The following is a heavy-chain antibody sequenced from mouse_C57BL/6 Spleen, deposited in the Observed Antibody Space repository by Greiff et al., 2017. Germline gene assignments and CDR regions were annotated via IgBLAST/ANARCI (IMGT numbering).Heavy chain of an antibody. D-gene: IGHD1-1*01. CDR3: ARFITTVVEYYFDY. CDR2: IHPNSGST. CDR1: GYTFTSYW. J-gene: IGHJ2*01. Sequence: QVQLQQPGAELVKPGASVKLSCKASGYTFTSYWMHWVKQRPGQGLEWIGMIHPNSGSTNYNEKFKSKATLTVDKSSSTAYMQRSSLTSEDSAVYYCARFITTVVEYYFDYWGQGTTLTVSS. V-gene: IGHV1-64*01.